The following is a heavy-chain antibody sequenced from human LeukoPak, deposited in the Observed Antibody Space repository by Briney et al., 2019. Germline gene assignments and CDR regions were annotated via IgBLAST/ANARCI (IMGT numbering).Heavy chain of an antibody. J-gene: IGHJ4*02. CDR2: IWYDGSNK. D-gene: IGHD1-26*01. Sequence: PGGSLRLSCAASGFTFSSYGMHWVRQAPGKGLEWVAVIWYDGSNKYYVDSVKGRFTISRDNSKNTLYLQMNSLRAEDTAVYYCAKDLKIVGATTTDWGQGTLVTVSS. V-gene: IGHV3-33*06. CDR1: GFTFSSYG. CDR3: AKDLKIVGATTTD.